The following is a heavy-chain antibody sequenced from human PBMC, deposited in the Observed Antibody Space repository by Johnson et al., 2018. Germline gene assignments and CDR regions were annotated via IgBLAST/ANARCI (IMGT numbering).Heavy chain of an antibody. CDR2: LYTGGIT. CDR3: ARGKDGYDVYYYYYIDV. J-gene: IGHJ6*03. V-gene: IGHV3-53*01. D-gene: IGHD5-24*01. CDR1: EFSVSDYY. Sequence: VQLVQSGGGLIQPGGSLRLSCAASEFSVSDYYMTWVRQAPGKGLEWVSILYTGGITYYADSVKGRFTISRDDSKNTLYLQMDSLRTEDSASYYCARGKDGYDVYYYYYIDVWGKGTTVTVSS.